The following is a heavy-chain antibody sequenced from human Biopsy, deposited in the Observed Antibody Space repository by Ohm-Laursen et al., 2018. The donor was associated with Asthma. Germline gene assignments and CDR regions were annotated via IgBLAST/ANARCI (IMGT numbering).Heavy chain of an antibody. Sequence: SLRLSCAASGFTFSSFGMHWVRQAPGKGLEWVSSISPSGVRTFYADSVKGRFTVSRDSSRNTLYLQLSTLRVEDTAVYFCAKITTDRQKANNWFDPWGQGTLVTVSS. CDR2: ISPSGVRT. CDR3: AKITTDRQKANNWFDP. V-gene: IGHV3-23*01. D-gene: IGHD3-22*01. J-gene: IGHJ5*02. CDR1: GFTFSSFG.